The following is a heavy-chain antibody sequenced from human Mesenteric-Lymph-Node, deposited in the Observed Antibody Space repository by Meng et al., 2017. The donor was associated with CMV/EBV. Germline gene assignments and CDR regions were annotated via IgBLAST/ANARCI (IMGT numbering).Heavy chain of an antibody. CDR1: GFTFSSYA. D-gene: IGHD3-10*01. Sequence: GESLKISCAASGFTFSSYAMSWVRQGPGKGLEWDSGISASGGSTYYADSVKGRFTISRDNSRNTLSLQMNSLRAEDTAVYYCAKDRRFGKLIPTTLEYWGQGTLVTVSS. CDR2: ISASGGST. CDR3: AKDRRFGKLIPTTLEY. J-gene: IGHJ4*02. V-gene: IGHV3-23*01.